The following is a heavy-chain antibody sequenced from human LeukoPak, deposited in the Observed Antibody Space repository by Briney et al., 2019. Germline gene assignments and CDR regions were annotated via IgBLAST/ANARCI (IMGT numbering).Heavy chain of an antibody. CDR2: IYPGDSDT. V-gene: IGHV5-51*01. J-gene: IGHJ6*03. Sequence: GESLKISCKVSGYRVTNYWIGWVRQMPGKGLEWMGIIYPGDSDTRYSPSFQGQVTISADKSISTAYLQWSSLKASDTAMYYCARRAPPLYMDVWGKGTTVTVSS. CDR3: ARRAPPLYMDV. CDR1: GYRVTNYW.